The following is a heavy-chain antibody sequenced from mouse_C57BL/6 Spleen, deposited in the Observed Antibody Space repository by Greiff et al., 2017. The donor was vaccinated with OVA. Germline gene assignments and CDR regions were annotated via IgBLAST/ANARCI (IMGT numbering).Heavy chain of an antibody. CDR3: ARSGRRFWVDY. Sequence: VQLQQSGAELARPGASVKMSCKASGYTFTSYTMHWVKQRPGQGLEWIGYINPSSGYTKYNQKFKDKATLTADKSSSTAYMQLSSLTSEDSAVYYCARSGRRFWVDYWGQGTSVTVSS. D-gene: IGHD1-1*01. CDR2: INPSSGYT. CDR1: GYTFTSYT. V-gene: IGHV1-4*01. J-gene: IGHJ4*01.